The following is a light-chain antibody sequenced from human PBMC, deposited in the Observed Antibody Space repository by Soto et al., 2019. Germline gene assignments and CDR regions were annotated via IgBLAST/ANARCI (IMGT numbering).Light chain of an antibody. Sequence: DIQMTQSPSSLSASVGDRVTITCRASQSISSYLNWYQQKPGKAPKLLIYAASSLQSGVPSRFSGSGSGTDFTLTIRSLQPEDFATYYCQQSYSTLALTFGGGTKLEIK. CDR1: QSISSY. CDR3: QQSYSTLALT. J-gene: IGKJ4*01. V-gene: IGKV1-39*01. CDR2: AAS.